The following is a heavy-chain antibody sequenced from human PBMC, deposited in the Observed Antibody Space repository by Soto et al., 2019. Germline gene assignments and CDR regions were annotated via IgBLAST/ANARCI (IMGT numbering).Heavy chain of an antibody. CDR2: VSIYNGNT. CDR3: ERDPYHVLMVNAPNLYGMDV. CDR1: GYTFTTYD. J-gene: IGHJ6*02. D-gene: IGHD2-8*01. V-gene: IGHV1-18*01. Sequence: QVQLVQSGAEVKKPGASVKVSCKASGYTFTTYDISWVRQAPGQGLEWMGRVSIYNGNTNYPQSLPGSLTRTTVTSKSTDYMELRSLKSDDTAVYYCERDPYHVLMVNAPNLYGMDVWGQGTTVTVSS.